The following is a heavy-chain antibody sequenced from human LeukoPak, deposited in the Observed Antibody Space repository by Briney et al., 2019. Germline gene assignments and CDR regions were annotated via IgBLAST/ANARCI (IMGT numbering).Heavy chain of an antibody. CDR2: VYDSGST. Sequence: SETLSLTCTVSGGSINTGDYYWNWIRQPPGKGLEWIGYVYDSGSTNYNPSLKSRVTISVDTSKNQFSLKLSSVTAADTAVYYCARVKALDFWRDSSGGAFDIWGQGTMVTVSS. CDR1: GGSINTGDYY. CDR3: ARVKALDFWRDSSGGAFDI. J-gene: IGHJ3*02. V-gene: IGHV4-61*08. D-gene: IGHD3-3*01.